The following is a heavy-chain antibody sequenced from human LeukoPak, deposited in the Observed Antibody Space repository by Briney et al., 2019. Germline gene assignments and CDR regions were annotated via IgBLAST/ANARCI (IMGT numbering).Heavy chain of an antibody. D-gene: IGHD2-21*02. V-gene: IGHV4-4*07. CDR2: ISASGNI. Sequence: SETLSLTCTVSGGSISNYYWSWIRQPAGKGLEWIGRISASGNINYNPSLKSRVTMSVGTSMNLFALKLSSVTAADTAVYYCARQGVATAIDYWGQGTLVTVSS. CDR3: ARQGVATAIDY. J-gene: IGHJ4*02. CDR1: GGSISNYY.